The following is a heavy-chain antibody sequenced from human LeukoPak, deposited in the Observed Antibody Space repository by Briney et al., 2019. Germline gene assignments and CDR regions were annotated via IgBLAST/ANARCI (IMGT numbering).Heavy chain of an antibody. CDR3: ARGGTPGNYYDSSGYYYRVAAFDI. D-gene: IGHD3-22*01. Sequence: SETLSLTCTVSGGSISSYYWSWIRQPAGKGLEWIGRICTSGSTNYNPSLKSRVTMSVDTSKNQFSLKLSSVTAADTAVYYCARGGTPGNYYDSSGYYYRVAAFDIWGQGTMVTVSS. CDR1: GGSISSYY. V-gene: IGHV4-4*07. CDR2: ICTSGST. J-gene: IGHJ3*02.